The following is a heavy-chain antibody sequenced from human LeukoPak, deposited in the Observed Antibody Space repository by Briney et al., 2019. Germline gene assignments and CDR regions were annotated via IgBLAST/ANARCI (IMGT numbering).Heavy chain of an antibody. CDR3: AKAVEGFGY. J-gene: IGHJ4*02. V-gene: IGHV3-23*01. D-gene: IGHD3-10*01. Sequence: GGSLRLSCAASGFTFSSYAMTWVRQAPWKGLEWVSTISGSNNSTYYADSVKGRFTISRDNSKNTLYLQMNSLRAEDTAVYYCAKAVEGFGYWGQGTLVTVSS. CDR1: GFTFSSYA. CDR2: ISGSNNST.